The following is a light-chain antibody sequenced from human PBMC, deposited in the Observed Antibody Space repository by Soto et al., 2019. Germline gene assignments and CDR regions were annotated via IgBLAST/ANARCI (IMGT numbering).Light chain of an antibody. CDR2: DAS. V-gene: IGLV2-11*01. Sequence: QAVVTQPRSVSGSPGQSVTISCTGTTGDVGTYNFVSWYQHHPGKAPKLMIYDASKRPSGVPDRFSASKSGNTASLTISGLQAEDEADYYCCSYAGSFTWLFGGGTQLTVL. CDR1: TGDVGTYNF. CDR3: CSYAGSFTWL. J-gene: IGLJ3*02.